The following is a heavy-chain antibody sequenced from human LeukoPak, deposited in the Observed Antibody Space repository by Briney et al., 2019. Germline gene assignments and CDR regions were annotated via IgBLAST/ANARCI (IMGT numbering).Heavy chain of an antibody. D-gene: IGHD2-15*01. CDR2: FDPEHGET. V-gene: IGHV1-24*01. J-gene: IGHJ4*02. Sequence: ASVKVSCKVSGYTLTELSMHWVRQAPGKGLEGMGGFDPEHGETVYAQKFQGRLTMTEDTSTHTAYMELSSLRSDDTAVYYCATDPVGYCNADGCYSVDYWGQGTLVTVSS. CDR3: ATDPVGYCNADGCYSVDY. CDR1: GYTLTELS.